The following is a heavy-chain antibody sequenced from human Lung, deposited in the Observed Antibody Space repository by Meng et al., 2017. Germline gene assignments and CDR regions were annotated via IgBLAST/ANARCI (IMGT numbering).Heavy chain of an antibody. J-gene: IGHJ4*02. CDR3: ARGPTTMAHDFDY. CDR2: INHSGST. V-gene: IGHV4-34*01. CDR1: GGSFIDYY. Sequence: QGHLQPRGAGLLKPSVTLSLTCVVSGGSFIDYYWSWIRQPPGKGLEWIGEINHSGSTNYNPSLESRATISVDTSQNNLSLKLSSVTAADSAVYYCARGPTTMAHDFDYWGQGTLVTVSS. D-gene: IGHD4-11*01.